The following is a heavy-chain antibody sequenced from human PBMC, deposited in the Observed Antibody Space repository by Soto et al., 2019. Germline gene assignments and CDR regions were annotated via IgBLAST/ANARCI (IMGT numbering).Heavy chain of an antibody. Sequence: GASVKVSCKASGYTFTSYGISWVRQAPGQGLEWMGWISAYNGNTNYAQKLQGRVTMTADASTSTAYMELRSLRSEDTAVYYCARERPRRINPDAFDIWGQGTMVTVSS. J-gene: IGHJ3*02. CDR2: ISAYNGNT. V-gene: IGHV1-18*01. CDR3: ARERPRRINPDAFDI. CDR1: GYTFTSYG.